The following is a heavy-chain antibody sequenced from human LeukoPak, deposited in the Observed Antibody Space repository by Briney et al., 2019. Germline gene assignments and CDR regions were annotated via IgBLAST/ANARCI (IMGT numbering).Heavy chain of an antibody. CDR3: AKEDYGGNSKTFDI. J-gene: IGHJ3*02. V-gene: IGHV3-23*01. D-gene: IGHD4-23*01. CDR2: VTNSGSST. CDR1: AFTFTIYS. Sequence: GGSLRPSCAPSAFTFTIYSMAWIRQAPGKWLEWVSTVTNSGSSTYYADSVKGRFTISRDNSKNTLFLQMNSLRAEDTAVYYCAKEDYGGNSKTFDIWGQGTMVTVSS.